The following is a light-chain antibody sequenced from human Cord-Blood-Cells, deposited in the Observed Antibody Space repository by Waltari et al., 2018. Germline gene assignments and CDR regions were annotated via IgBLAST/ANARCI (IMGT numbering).Light chain of an antibody. CDR1: SGSIASNY. CDR3: QSYDSSNVV. Sequence: NFMLTQPHSVSESPGKTVTISCTGSSGSIASNYVQWYQQRPGSAPTTVIYGDNQRPSGVPDRFSGSIDSSSNSASLTISGLKTEDDADYYCQSYDSSNVVFGGGTKLTVL. J-gene: IGLJ2*01. V-gene: IGLV6-57*02. CDR2: GDN.